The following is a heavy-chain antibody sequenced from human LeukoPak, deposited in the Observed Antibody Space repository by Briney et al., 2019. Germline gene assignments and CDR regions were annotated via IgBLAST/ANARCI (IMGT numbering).Heavy chain of an antibody. Sequence: GGSLRLSCAASGFSFSTYWMTWVRQAPGKGLEWVAHIKPDGSREDYVDSVKGRFTISRDNSKNTLYLQMNSLRAEDTAVYYCARDRREGYCSSTSCSPYFDYWGQGTLVTVSS. CDR2: IKPDGSRE. J-gene: IGHJ4*02. CDR3: ARDRREGYCSSTSCSPYFDY. V-gene: IGHV3-7*01. D-gene: IGHD2-2*01. CDR1: GFSFSTYW.